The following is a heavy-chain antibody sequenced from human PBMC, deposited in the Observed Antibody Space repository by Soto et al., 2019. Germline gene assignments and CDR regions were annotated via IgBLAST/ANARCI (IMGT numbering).Heavy chain of an antibody. V-gene: IGHV1-18*01. D-gene: IGHD2-21*01. CDR3: ARGLLSLGALSNWFDP. CDR1: GYTFSSYA. Sequence: GASVKVSCKASGYTFSSYAISWVRRAPGQGLEWMGWISAYNGNTKYAQKMQGRVTMTADTSTSTVYMDLRSLRSDDTAVYYCARGLLSLGALSNWFDPWGQGTQVTVSS. CDR2: ISAYNGNT. J-gene: IGHJ5*02.